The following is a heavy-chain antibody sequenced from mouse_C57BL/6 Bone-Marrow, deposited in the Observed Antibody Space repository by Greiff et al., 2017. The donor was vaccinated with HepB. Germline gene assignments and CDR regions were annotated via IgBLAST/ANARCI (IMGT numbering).Heavy chain of an antibody. CDR1: GYTFTDYE. CDR2: IDPETGGT. J-gene: IGHJ4*01. V-gene: IGHV1-15*01. Sequence: QVQLQQSGAELVRPGASVTLSCKASGYTFTDYEMHWVKQTPVHGLEWIGAIDPETGGTAYNQKFKGKATLTVNKSSSTAYMELRSLTSEDSAVYYCCVTTVDYYAMDYWGQGTSVTVSS. CDR3: CVTTVDYYAMDY. D-gene: IGHD1-1*01.